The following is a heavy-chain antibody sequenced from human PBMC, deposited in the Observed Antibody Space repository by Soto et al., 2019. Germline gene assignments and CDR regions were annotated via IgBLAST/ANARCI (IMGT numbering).Heavy chain of an antibody. Sequence: SETLSLTCAVYGGSFSGYYWSWIRQPPGKGLEWIGEINHSGSTNYNPSLKSRVTISVDTSKNQFSLKLSSVTAADTAVYYCARGHGGLAVAGTYYYGMDVWGQGTTLTVSS. V-gene: IGHV4-34*01. CDR3: ARGHGGLAVAGTYYYGMDV. J-gene: IGHJ6*02. D-gene: IGHD6-19*01. CDR1: GGSFSGYY. CDR2: INHSGST.